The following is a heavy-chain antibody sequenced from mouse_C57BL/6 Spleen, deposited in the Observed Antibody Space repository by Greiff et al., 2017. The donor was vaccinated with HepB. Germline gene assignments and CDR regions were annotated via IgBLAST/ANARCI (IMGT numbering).Heavy chain of an antibody. CDR1: GYTFTSYW. V-gene: IGHV1-55*01. CDR3: ARRAYDYDPLAY. Sequence: VQLQQPGAELVKPGASVKMSCKASGYTFTSYWITWVKQRPGQGLEWIGDIYPGSGSTNYNEKFKNKATLTVDTSSSTAYMQLSSLTSEDSAVYYCARRAYDYDPLAYWGQGTLVTVSA. J-gene: IGHJ3*01. CDR2: IYPGSGST. D-gene: IGHD2-4*01.